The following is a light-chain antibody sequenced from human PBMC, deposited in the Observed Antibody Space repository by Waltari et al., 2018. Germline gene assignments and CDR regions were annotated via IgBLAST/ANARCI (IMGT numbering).Light chain of an antibody. CDR3: QQRSNWPPFT. V-gene: IGKV3-11*01. Sequence: EIVFTQSPATLSLSPGERATLSCRASQSVSSYLAWYQQKPGQAPRLLIYDASNRATGIPARFSGSGSVTDFTLTISSLEPEDFAVYYCQQRSNWPPFTFGPGTKVDIK. CDR1: QSVSSY. CDR2: DAS. J-gene: IGKJ3*01.